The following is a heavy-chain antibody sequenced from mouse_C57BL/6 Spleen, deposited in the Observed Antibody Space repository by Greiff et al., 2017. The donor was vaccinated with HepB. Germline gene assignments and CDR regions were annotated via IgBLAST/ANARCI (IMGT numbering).Heavy chain of an antibody. CDR1: GYTFTDYE. Sequence: VKLMESGAELVRPGASVTLSCKASGYTFTDYEMHWVKQTPVHGLEWIGAIDPETGGTAYNQKFKGKAILTADKSSSTAYMELRSLTSEDSAVYYCTRPSEEYYFDYWGQGTTLTVSS. J-gene: IGHJ2*01. V-gene: IGHV1-15*01. CDR2: IDPETGGT. CDR3: TRPSEEYYFDY.